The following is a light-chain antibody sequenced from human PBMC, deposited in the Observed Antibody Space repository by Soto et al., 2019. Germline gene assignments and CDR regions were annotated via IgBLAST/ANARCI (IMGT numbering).Light chain of an antibody. Sequence: EIVLTQSPGTLYLSPGERATLSCRASQSVSRYLAWYQQKPGQAPRLLIYDASNRATGIPARFSGSGSGTDFTLTISSLEPEDFAVYYCQQRSNWPPITFGQGTRLEN. CDR3: QQRSNWPPIT. V-gene: IGKV3-11*01. CDR1: QSVSRY. J-gene: IGKJ5*01. CDR2: DAS.